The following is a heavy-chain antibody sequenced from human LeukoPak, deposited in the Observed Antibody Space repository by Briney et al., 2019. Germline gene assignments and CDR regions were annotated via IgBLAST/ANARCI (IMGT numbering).Heavy chain of an antibody. V-gene: IGHV3-53*01. D-gene: IGHD2-15*01. Sequence: GGSLRLSCAASGFTVSSNFMSWVRQAPGEGLEWVSVIFTGGSTNYTDSVKGRFTIARDNSKNTLYLQMNSLRVEDTAVYYCARHSVGSLDCWGQGTLVTVSS. CDR3: ARHSVGSLDC. CDR1: GFTVSSNF. CDR2: IFTGGST. J-gene: IGHJ4*02.